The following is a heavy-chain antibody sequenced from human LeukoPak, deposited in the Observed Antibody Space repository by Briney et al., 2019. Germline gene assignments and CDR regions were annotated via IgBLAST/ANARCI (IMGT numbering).Heavy chain of an antibody. Sequence: GGSLRLSCAASGFTFSSYGMHWVRQAPGKGLEWVSGISGSDGSTYYADSVKGRFTISRDNAKNSLYLQMNSLRAEDTAVYYCAELGITMIGGVWGKGTTVTISS. CDR3: AELGITMIGGV. CDR1: GFTFSSYG. J-gene: IGHJ6*04. CDR2: ISGSDGST. D-gene: IGHD3-10*02. V-gene: IGHV3-48*04.